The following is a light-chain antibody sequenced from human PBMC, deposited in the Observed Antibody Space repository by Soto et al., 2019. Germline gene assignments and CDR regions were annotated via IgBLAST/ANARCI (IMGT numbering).Light chain of an antibody. V-gene: IGLV1-44*01. CDR1: SSKIGSNT. J-gene: IGLJ1*01. CDR3: AAWDDSLNAHDV. CDR2: SNN. Sequence: QSVLTQPPSASGTPGQRVTISCSGSSSKIGSNTVNWYQQLPGTAPKLLIYSNNQRPSGVPDRFSGSKSGTSASLAISGLQSEDEADYYCAAWDDSLNAHDVFGTGTKLTVL.